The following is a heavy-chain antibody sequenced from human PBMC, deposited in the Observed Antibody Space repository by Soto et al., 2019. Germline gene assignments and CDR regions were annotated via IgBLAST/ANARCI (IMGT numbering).Heavy chain of an antibody. J-gene: IGHJ6*02. CDR2: IIPIFGTA. V-gene: IGHV1-69*13. CDR1: GCTFSSYA. CDR3: ASERLAYCGGDCYSGRTGAYYYYGMDV. D-gene: IGHD2-21*02. Sequence: SLRVSCKASGCTFSSYALSWVRQAPGQVLEGMGGIIPIFGTANYAQKFQGRVTITADESTSTAYMELSSLRSEDTAVYYYASERLAYCGGDCYSGRTGAYYYYGMDVWGQGTTVNVSS.